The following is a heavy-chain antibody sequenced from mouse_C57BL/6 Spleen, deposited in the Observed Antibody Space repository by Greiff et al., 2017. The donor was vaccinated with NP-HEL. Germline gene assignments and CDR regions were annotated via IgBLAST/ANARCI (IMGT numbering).Heavy chain of an antibody. J-gene: IGHJ2*01. CDR1: GYSITSGYD. V-gene: IGHV3-1*01. CDR2: ISYSGSN. Sequence: EVQLQESGPGMVKPSQSLSLTCTVTGYSITSGYDWHWIRHFPGNKLEWMGYISYSGSNNYNPSLKSRISITHDTSKNHFFLKLNSVTTEDTATYYCARGGDGFHFDYWGQGTTLTVSS. D-gene: IGHD2-3*01. CDR3: ARGGDGFHFDY.